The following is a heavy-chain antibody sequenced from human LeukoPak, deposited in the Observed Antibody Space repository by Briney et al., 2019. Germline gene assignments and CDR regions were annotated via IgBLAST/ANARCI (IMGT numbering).Heavy chain of an antibody. CDR2: INHNGIT. J-gene: IGHJ4*02. CDR1: GGSFSGHY. V-gene: IGHV4-34*01. Sequence: SETLSLTCAVYGGSFSGHYWTWIRQPPGKGLEWIGEINHNGITNYNPSLKSRVSISVDASKNQFSLELRSVTAADTAVYYCASRDYSGRHFDYWGQGTLVTVSS. D-gene: IGHD4-23*01. CDR3: ASRDYSGRHFDY.